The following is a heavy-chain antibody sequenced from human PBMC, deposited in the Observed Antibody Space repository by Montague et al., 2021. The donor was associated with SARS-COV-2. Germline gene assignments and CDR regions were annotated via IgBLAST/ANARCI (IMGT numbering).Heavy chain of an antibody. CDR3: ARHVTFGGVAVALDY. CDR2: IFYSGTT. CDR1: GASISSSENS. D-gene: IGHD3-16*01. J-gene: IGHJ4*02. V-gene: IGHV4-39*01. Sequence: SETLSLTCTVSGASISSSENSWGWIRQSPGKGLEWFGSIFYSGTTYFNPSLRSRISISVDTSKNQFSLKVTSVTAADTAVYYCARHVTFGGVAVALDYWGQGDLVSVSS.